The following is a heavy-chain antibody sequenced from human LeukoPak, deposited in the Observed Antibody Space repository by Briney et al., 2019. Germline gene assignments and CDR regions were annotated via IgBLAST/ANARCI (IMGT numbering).Heavy chain of an antibody. J-gene: IGHJ4*02. CDR1: GYTFTSYN. Sequence: ASVKISCKTSGYTFTSYNLHWVRQAPGQRLEWMGIIKPSGDNTHYAQKFQGRFTMTSDTSTSTVYMELSSLRSEDTAVYYCAIGPTYYYDSSGYYYGGYFDYWGQGTLVTVSS. CDR2: IKPSGDNT. D-gene: IGHD3-22*01. V-gene: IGHV1-46*01. CDR3: AIGPTYYYDSSGYYYGGYFDY.